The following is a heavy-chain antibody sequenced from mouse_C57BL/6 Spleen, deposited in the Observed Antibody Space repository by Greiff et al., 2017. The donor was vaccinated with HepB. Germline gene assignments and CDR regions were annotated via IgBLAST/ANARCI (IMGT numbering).Heavy chain of an antibody. Sequence: EVMLVESGGGLVQPGGSLKLSCAASGFTFSDYGMAWVRQAPRKGPEWVAFISNLAYSIYYADTVTGRFTISRENAKNTLYLEMSSLRSEDTAMYYCARRAVVEGYAMDYWGQGTSVTVSS. J-gene: IGHJ4*01. D-gene: IGHD1-1*01. CDR3: ARRAVVEGYAMDY. CDR1: GFTFSDYG. V-gene: IGHV5-15*01. CDR2: ISNLAYSI.